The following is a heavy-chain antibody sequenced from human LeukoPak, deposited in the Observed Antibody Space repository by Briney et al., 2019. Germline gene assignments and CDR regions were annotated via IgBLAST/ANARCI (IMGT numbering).Heavy chain of an antibody. J-gene: IGHJ6*02. CDR2: INSDGSST. CDR3: ARAPGYSSGWYVFHPYYYGMDV. CDR1: GFTFSSYW. Sequence: GGSLRLSCVASGFTFSSYWMHWVRQAPRKGLVWVSRINSDGSSTSYADSVKGRFTISRDNAKNTLYLQMNSLRAEDTAVYYCARAPGYSSGWYVFHPYYYGMDVWGQGTTVTVSS. D-gene: IGHD6-19*01. V-gene: IGHV3-74*01.